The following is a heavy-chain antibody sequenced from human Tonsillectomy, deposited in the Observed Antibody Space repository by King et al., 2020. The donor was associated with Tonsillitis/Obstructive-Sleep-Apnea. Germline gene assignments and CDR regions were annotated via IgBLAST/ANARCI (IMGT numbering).Heavy chain of an antibody. Sequence: VQLQQWGAGLLKPSETLSLTCAVYGGSFSGYYWSWIRQPPGKGLEWIGEINHSGSTNYNPSLKSRVTISVDTSKNQFSLKLSSVTAADTAVYYCARERGYCSSTSCYYYYMDVWGKGTTVTVSS. CDR3: ARERGYCSSTSCYYYYMDV. J-gene: IGHJ6*03. D-gene: IGHD2-2*01. V-gene: IGHV4-34*01. CDR2: INHSGST. CDR1: GGSFSGYY.